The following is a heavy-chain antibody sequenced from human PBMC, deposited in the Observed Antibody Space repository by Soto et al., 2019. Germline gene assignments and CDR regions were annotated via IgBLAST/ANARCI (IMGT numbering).Heavy chain of an antibody. CDR2: IIPIFGTA. J-gene: IGHJ4*02. Sequence: SVKVSCKASGGTFSSYAISWVRQAPGQGLEWMGGIIPIFGTANYAQKFQGRVTITADESTSTAYMELSSLRSEDTAVYYCARVNNPVFGVVIIRYYYFDYWGQGTLVTSP. V-gene: IGHV1-69*13. D-gene: IGHD3-3*01. CDR1: GGTFSSYA. CDR3: ARVNNPVFGVVIIRYYYFDY.